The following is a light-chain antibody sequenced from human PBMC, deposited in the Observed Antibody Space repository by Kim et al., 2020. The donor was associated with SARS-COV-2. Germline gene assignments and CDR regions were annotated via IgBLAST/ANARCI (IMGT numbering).Light chain of an antibody. Sequence: DIVMTQSPDSLAVSLGERATINCKSSQSVLYSSNNKNYLAWYQQKPGQPPKLLIYWASTRESGVPDRFSGSGSGTDFTLTISSLQAEDVAVYYCQQYYSTPLAFGGWTKVDSK. J-gene: IGKJ4*01. CDR1: QSVLYSSNNKNY. CDR3: QQYYSTPLA. CDR2: WAS. V-gene: IGKV4-1*01.